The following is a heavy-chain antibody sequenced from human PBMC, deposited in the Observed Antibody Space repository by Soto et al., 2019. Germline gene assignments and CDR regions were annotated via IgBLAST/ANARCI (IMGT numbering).Heavy chain of an antibody. Sequence: EVQLVESGGVVVRPGGSLRLSCAASGFTFDDYGMSWVRQAPGKGLEWVSGINWNGGSTGYADSVKGRFTNSRDNAKNSLYLQMNRLRAEDTALYYCARLYSRGWYGQGRYWGQGTLVTVSS. CDR3: ARLYSRGWYGQGRY. J-gene: IGHJ4*02. V-gene: IGHV3-20*04. D-gene: IGHD6-19*01. CDR1: GFTFDDYG. CDR2: INWNGGST.